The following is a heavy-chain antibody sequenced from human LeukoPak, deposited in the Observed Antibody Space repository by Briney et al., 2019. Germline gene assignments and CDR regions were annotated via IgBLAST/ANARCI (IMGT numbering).Heavy chain of an antibody. J-gene: IGHJ4*02. CDR2: IYYSGST. CDR1: GGSISSYY. D-gene: IGHD3/OR15-3a*01. CDR3: ARDLDSGLGH. V-gene: IGHV4-59*01. Sequence: SETLSLTCTVSGGSISSYYWSWIRQPTGKGLEWIGYIYYSGSTNYNPSLKSRVTISVDTSKNQFSLKLGSVTAADTAVYYCARDLDSGLGHWGQGTLVTVSS.